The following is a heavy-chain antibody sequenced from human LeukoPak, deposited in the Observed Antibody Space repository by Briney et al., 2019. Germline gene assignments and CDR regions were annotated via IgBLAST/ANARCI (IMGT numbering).Heavy chain of an antibody. J-gene: IGHJ4*02. V-gene: IGHV3-23*01. CDR3: AKSSVLRFLEWPRRRGYYFDY. D-gene: IGHD3-3*01. CDR1: GFTFSSYA. CDR2: ISGSGGTT. Sequence: GGSLRLSCAASGFTFSSYAMCWVRQAPGKGLEWVSAISGSGGTTYYADSVKGRFTISRDNSKNTLYLQMNSLRAEDTAVYYCAKSSVLRFLEWPRRRGYYFDYWGQGTLVTVSS.